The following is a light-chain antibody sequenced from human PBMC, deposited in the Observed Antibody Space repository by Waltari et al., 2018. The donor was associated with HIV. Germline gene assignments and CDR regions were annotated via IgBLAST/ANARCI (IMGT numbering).Light chain of an antibody. CDR1: SSNIGSNT. CDR2: SNS. CDR3: AAWDDSLNGHVV. V-gene: IGLV1-44*01. J-gene: IGLJ2*01. Sequence: QSVLTQPPSASGTPGQRVTISCSGSSSNIGSNTVNWYQQLPGTAPKLLIYSNSQRPSGVPDRFSGSKTCTSASLAISGLQSEDEADYYCAAWDDSLNGHVVFGGGTKLTVL.